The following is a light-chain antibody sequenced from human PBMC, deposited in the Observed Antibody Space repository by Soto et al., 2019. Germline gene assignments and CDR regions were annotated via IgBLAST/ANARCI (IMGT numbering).Light chain of an antibody. CDR2: EVS. V-gene: IGLV2-14*01. Sequence: QSALTQPASVSGSPGQSITISCTGTSSDVGGYNYVSWYQQHPGKAPKPMIYEVSNRPSGVSNRFSGSKSGNTASLTISGLQAEDEADYYCSSYTSSSTSLYVFGTGTKVTVL. CDR3: SSYTSSSTSLYV. J-gene: IGLJ1*01. CDR1: SSDVGGYNY.